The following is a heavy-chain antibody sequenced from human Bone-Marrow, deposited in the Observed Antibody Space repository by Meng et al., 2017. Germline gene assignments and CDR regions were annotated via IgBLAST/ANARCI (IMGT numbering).Heavy chain of an antibody. CDR2: IIPIFGTA. D-gene: IGHD6-19*01. Sequence: SVKVSCKASGGTFSSYAISWVRQAPGQGLEWMGGIIPIFGTANYAQKFQGRVTITADESTSTAYMGLSSLRSEDTAVYYCAIGGVYSSGWYYFDYWGQGTLVTVSS. V-gene: IGHV1-69*13. J-gene: IGHJ4*02. CDR1: GGTFSSYA. CDR3: AIGGVYSSGWYYFDY.